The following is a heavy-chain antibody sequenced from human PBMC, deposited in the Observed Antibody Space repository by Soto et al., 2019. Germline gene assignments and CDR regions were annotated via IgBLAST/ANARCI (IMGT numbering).Heavy chain of an antibody. J-gene: IGHJ3*02. CDR3: ARLQQYYGGKPGDAFDI. D-gene: IGHD4-17*01. V-gene: IGHV1-8*01. CDR1: GYTFTSYD. CDR2: MNPNSGNT. Sequence: ASVKVSCKASGYTFTSYDINWARQATGQGLEWMGWMNPNSGNTGYAQKFQGRVTMTRNTSISTAYMELSSLRSEDTAVYYCARLQQYYGGKPGDAFDIWGQGTMVTVSS.